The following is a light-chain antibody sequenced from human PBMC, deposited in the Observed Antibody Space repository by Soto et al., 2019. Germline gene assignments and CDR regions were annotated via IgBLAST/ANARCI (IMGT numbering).Light chain of an antibody. CDR2: KAS. V-gene: IGKV1-8*01. Sequence: MTQSPSSLSAYTGDRVTITCRASQGISSYLAWYQQKPGKAPKLLIYKASTLKSGVPSRFSGSGSGTEFTLTISSLQPDDFATYYCQQYNSYSRTFGQ. CDR3: QQYNSYSRT. CDR1: QGISSY. J-gene: IGKJ1*01.